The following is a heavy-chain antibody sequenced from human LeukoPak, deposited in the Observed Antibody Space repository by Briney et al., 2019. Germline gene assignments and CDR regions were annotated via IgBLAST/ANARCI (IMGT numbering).Heavy chain of an antibody. J-gene: IGHJ4*02. CDR2: ISDDATYT. D-gene: IGHD4-17*01. V-gene: IGHV3-30*03. Sequence: GGSLRLSCAASGFTFSTYAMSWVRQAPGKGLEWVAAISDDATYTYYSVSVKGRFAISRDNSKKTLFLQMNNPTTDDTAVYYCARGTAVTALSGFWGQGTLVTVSS. CDR3: ARGTAVTALSGF. CDR1: GFTFSTYA.